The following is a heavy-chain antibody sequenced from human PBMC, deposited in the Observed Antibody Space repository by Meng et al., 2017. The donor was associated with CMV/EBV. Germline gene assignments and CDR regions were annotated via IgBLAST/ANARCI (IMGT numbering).Heavy chain of an antibody. Sequence: GSLRLSCAVYGGSFSGYYWSWIRQPPGKGLEWIGEINHSGSNNYNPSLKSRVTISVDTSKNQFSLKLSSVTAADTAVYYCARGLPHYDILTAWGQGTLVTVSS. CDR3: ARGLPHYDILTA. V-gene: IGHV4-34*01. CDR1: GGSFSGYY. J-gene: IGHJ5*02. CDR2: INHSGSN. D-gene: IGHD3-9*01.